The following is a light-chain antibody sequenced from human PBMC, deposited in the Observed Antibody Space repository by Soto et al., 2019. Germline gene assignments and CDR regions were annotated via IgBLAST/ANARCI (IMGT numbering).Light chain of an antibody. CDR3: QQYKNWPLT. CDR2: GAS. CDR1: QSVRDN. J-gene: IGKJ4*01. Sequence: EIVMTQSPATLSVSPGERATLSCRASQSVRDNLAWYQQKPGQAPRLLIYGASTRATGIPARFSGSGSGTEFTLTISSLQSEDFAVYYCQQYKNWPLTFGGGTKVEIK. V-gene: IGKV3-15*01.